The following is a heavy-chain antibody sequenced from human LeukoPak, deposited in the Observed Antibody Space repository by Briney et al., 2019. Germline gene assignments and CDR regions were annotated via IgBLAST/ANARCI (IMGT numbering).Heavy chain of an antibody. Sequence: PGGSLRLSCAVSGFTVNTNFMSWVRQAPGKGLEWVSVLYNDGSSDYADPVKGRLTISRDNSKNTLDLQMNSLRAEDTAVYYCARGPSARFFGVAKGAFDIWGQGTMVTVSS. CDR1: GFTVNTNF. V-gene: IGHV3-66*02. D-gene: IGHD3-3*01. J-gene: IGHJ3*02. CDR2: LYNDGSS. CDR3: ARGPSARFFGVAKGAFDI.